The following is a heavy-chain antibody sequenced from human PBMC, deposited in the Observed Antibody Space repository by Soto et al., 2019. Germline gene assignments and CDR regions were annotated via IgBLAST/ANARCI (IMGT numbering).Heavy chain of an antibody. J-gene: IGHJ4*02. D-gene: IGHD3-22*01. V-gene: IGHV3-7*03. CDR2: INRDGNEK. CDR3: ARAPDGSGSYYYFDG. CDR1: GFTFSSYW. Sequence: EVQLVESGGGLVQPGGSLRLSCAASGFTFSSYWMSWVRQDPGKGLQWVANINRDGNEKYYVDSLKGRFTISRDNAENSLYLQMNTLRAEDTAVYYCARAPDGSGSYYYFDGWGQGTLVTVSS.